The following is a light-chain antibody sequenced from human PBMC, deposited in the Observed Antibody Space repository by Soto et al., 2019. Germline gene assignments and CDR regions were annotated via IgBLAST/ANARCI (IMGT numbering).Light chain of an antibody. CDR2: GAS. J-gene: IGKJ1*01. CDR1: QSVSSSY. V-gene: IGKV3D-20*02. CDR3: QQRSNWPPTWT. Sequence: EIVLTQSPGTLSLSPGERDTLSCRAIQSVSSSYLAWYQQKPGQAPRLLIYGASSRATGIPDRFSGSGSGTDFTLTISRLEPEDFAVYYCQQRSNWPPTWTFGQGTKVDIK.